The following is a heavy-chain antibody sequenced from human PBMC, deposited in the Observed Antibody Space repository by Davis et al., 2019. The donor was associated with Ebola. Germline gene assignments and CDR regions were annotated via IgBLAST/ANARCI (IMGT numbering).Heavy chain of an antibody. CDR1: GGSFSGYY. CDR2: INHSGST. CDR3: ARGLPSLLLRYFQH. D-gene: IGHD3-16*01. V-gene: IGHV4-34*01. J-gene: IGHJ1*01. Sequence: PSETLSLTCAVYGGSFSGYYWSWIRQPPGKGLEWIGEINHSGSTNYNPSLKSRVTISVDTSKNQFSLKLTSVTAADTAVYYCARGLPSLLLRYFQHWDQGTLVTVSS.